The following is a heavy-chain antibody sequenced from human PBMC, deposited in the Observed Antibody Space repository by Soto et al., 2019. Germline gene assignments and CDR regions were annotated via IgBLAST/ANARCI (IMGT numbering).Heavy chain of an antibody. CDR1: GYTFTTYA. CDR3: ARGPVVRGVTTSVPHDY. D-gene: IGHD3-10*01. J-gene: IGHJ4*02. Sequence: QVPLVQSGAEVKKPGASVKVSCRASGYTFTTYAMHWVRQAPGQRLEWMGWINGGNADTKYSQKFQGIVSITRDTSASTVYMELNSLTSEDTAVYYCARGPVVRGVTTSVPHDYWGQGTLVTVSS. CDR2: INGGNADT. V-gene: IGHV1-3*01.